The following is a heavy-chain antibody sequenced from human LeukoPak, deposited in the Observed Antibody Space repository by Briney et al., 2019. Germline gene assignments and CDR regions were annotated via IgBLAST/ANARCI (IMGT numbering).Heavy chain of an antibody. CDR2: VDREGSEK. J-gene: IGHJ6*02. CDR3: ARDVVPGGRDV. Sequence: PRGSLRLAFSTPGFAFSSSWRTWVRQAPGKGLEWMGNVDREGSEKNYVGAAMSRVTISSADAKNSLYLQMKSLRVEDTAVDYCARDVVPGGRDVWGQGTTVTVS. CDR1: GFAFSSSW. D-gene: IGHD2-21*02. V-gene: IGHV3-7*01.